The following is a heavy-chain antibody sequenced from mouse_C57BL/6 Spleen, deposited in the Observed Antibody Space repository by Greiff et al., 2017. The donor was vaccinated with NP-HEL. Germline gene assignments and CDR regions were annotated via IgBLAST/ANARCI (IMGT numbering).Heavy chain of an antibody. V-gene: IGHV1-50*01. CDR3: ARSRLPRNYFDY. CDR1: GYTFTSYW. D-gene: IGHD3-2*02. J-gene: IGHJ2*01. CDR2: IDPSDSST. Sequence: VQLQQPGAELVKPGASVNLSCKASGYTFTSYWMQWVKQRPGQGLEWIGEIDPSDSSTTYNHKFKGKATMTVDTSSSTAYMQLSSLTSEDAAVYYCARSRLPRNYFDYWGQGTTLTVSS.